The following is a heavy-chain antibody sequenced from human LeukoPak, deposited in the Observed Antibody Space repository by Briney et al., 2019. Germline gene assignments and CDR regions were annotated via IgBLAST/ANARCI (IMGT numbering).Heavy chain of an antibody. CDR3: ASTYDFWSDLEY. CDR2: IKQDGSEK. Sequence: PGGSLRLSCAASGFTFSSYWTSWVRQAPGKGLEWVANIKQDGSEKYYVDSVKGRFTISRDNAKNSLYLQMNSLRAEDTAVYYCASTYDFWSDLEYWGQGTLVTVSS. V-gene: IGHV3-7*01. D-gene: IGHD3-3*01. CDR1: GFTFSSYW. J-gene: IGHJ4*02.